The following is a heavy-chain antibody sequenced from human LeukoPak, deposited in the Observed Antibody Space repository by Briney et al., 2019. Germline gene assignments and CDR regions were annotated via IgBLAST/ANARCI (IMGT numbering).Heavy chain of an antibody. J-gene: IGHJ4*02. V-gene: IGHV1-8*01. D-gene: IGHD2-21*01. CDR3: ARRSLKLWRNELSLRY. CDR1: GYTFTSYD. Sequence: ASVKVSCKASGYTFTSYDINWVRQATGQGLEWMGWMNPNSSNTGYAQKFQGRVTMTRNTSISTAYMELSSLRSEDTAVYYCARRSLKLWRNELSLRYWGQGTLVTVSS. CDR2: MNPNSSNT.